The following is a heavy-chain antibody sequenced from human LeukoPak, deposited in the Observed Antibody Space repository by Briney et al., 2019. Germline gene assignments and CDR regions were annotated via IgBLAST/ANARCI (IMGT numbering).Heavy chain of an antibody. CDR1: GGTFSSYA. J-gene: IGHJ6*04. D-gene: IGHD5-18*01. V-gene: IGHV1-69*01. CDR2: IIPIFGTA. CDR3: ATAGYSYGPSADYGMDV. Sequence: SVKVSCKASGGTFSSYAISWVRQAPGQGLEWMGGIIPIFGTANYAQKFQGRVTITADESTSTAYMELSSLRSEDTAVYYCATAGYSYGPSADYGMDVWGKGTTVTVSS.